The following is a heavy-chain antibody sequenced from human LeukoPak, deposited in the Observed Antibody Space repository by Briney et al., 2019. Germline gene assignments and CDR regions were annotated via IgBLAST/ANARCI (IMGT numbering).Heavy chain of an antibody. J-gene: IGHJ4*02. Sequence: SETLSLTCAVYGGSFSGYYRSWIRQPPGKGLEWIGEINHSGSTNYNPSLKSRVTISVDTSKNQFSLKLSSVTAADTAVYYCARTKVRGRFDYWGQETLVTVSS. CDR3: ARTKVRGRFDY. CDR2: INHSGST. CDR1: GGSFSGYY. V-gene: IGHV4-34*01. D-gene: IGHD3-10*01.